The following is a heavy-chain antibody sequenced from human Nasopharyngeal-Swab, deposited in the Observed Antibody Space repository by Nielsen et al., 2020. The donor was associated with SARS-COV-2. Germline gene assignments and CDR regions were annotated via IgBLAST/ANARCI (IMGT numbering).Heavy chain of an antibody. D-gene: IGHD3-3*01. J-gene: IGHJ6*02. CDR3: ARDPRGSGYYYYYYGMDV. CDR2: IYSGGIT. V-gene: IGHV3-53*01. Sequence: GGSLRLSCAASGFTVSSNYMSWVRQAPGKGLEWVSVIYSGGITYYPDSVKGRFTISRDNSKNTLYLQMNSLSAEDTAVYYCARDPRGSGYYYYYYGMDVWGQGATVTVSS. CDR1: GFTVSSNY.